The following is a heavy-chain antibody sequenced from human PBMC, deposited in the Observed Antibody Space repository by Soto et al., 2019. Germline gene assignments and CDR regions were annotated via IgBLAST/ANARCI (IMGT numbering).Heavy chain of an antibody. V-gene: IGHV3-30*18. CDR1: GFTFSSYG. J-gene: IGHJ6*02. CDR2: ISYDGSNK. CDR3: AKPIAARPTYYYYGMDV. Sequence: GGSLRLSCAASGFTFSSYGMHWVRQAPGKGLEWVAVISYDGSNKYYADSVKGRFTISRDNSKNTLYLQMNSLRAEDTAVYYCAKPIAARPTYYYYGMDVWGQGTTVTVSS. D-gene: IGHD6-6*01.